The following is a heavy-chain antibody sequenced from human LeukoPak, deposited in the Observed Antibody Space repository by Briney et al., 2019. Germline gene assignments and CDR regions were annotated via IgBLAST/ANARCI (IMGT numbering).Heavy chain of an antibody. CDR1: GFTFSGSA. CDR3: TRSGREY. J-gene: IGHJ4*02. D-gene: IGHD5-12*01. CDR2: IGSKANSYAT. V-gene: IGHV3-73*01. Sequence: GGSLRLSCAASGFTFSGSAMHWVRQASGKGLEWVGRIGSKANSYATAYAASVKGRFTISRDDSKNTAYLQLNSLKTEDTAVYYCTRSGREYWGQGTLVTVSS.